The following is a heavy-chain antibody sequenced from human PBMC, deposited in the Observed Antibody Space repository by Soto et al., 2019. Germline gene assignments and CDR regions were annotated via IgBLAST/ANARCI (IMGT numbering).Heavy chain of an antibody. CDR3: HSYEGDYYYYYGMDV. Sequence: EVQLLESGGGLVQPGGSLRLSCAASGFTFSSYAMSWVRQAPGKGLEWVSAISGSGGSTYYADSVKGRFTISRDNSKNTLYLQMNSLRAEDTAVYYAHSYEGDYYYYYGMDVWGQGTTVTVSS. J-gene: IGHJ6*02. V-gene: IGHV3-23*01. CDR2: ISGSGGST. D-gene: IGHD5-18*01. CDR1: GFTFSSYA.